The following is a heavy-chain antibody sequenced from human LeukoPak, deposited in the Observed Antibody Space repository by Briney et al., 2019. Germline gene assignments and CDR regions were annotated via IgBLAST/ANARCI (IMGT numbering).Heavy chain of an antibody. J-gene: IGHJ4*02. CDR3: ASARDLSSGAAY. CDR1: GGSFSNFY. D-gene: IGHD6-19*01. V-gene: IGHV4-34*01. Sequence: MPSETLTLTCAVFGGSFSNFYWSWIRQPPGKGLNWIGEINQSGSTNYNPSLKSRVIISVDTSKNQFSLKLRSVTAADTAVYYCASARDLSSGAAYWSQGTLVTVSS. CDR2: INQSGST.